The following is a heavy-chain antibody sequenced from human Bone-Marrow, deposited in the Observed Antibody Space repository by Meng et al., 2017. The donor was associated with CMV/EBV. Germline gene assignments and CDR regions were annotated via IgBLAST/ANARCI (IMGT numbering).Heavy chain of an antibody. J-gene: IGHJ4*02. CDR2: INPNSGGT. D-gene: IGHD1-26*01. CDR3: VRVGRCELLWGLDY. Sequence: ASVKVSCKASGYTFTGYYMHWVRQAPGQGLEWMGWINPNSGGTNFAQKFQGRATMTRDTSISTAYMELSRLRSDDTAGYYCVRVGRCELLWGLDYWGQGTLVNGAS. V-gene: IGHV1-2*02. CDR1: GYTFTGYY.